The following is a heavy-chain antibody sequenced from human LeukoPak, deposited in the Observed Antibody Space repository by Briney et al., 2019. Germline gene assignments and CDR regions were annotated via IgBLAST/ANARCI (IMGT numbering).Heavy chain of an antibody. CDR2: IIPIFGTA. V-gene: IGHV1-69*05. CDR3: ARGAGIAARTYYYYMDV. Sequence: SVKVSCKASGGTFSSYAICWVRQAPGQGLEWMGGIIPIFGTANYTQKFQGRVTITTDESTSTAYMELSSLRSEDTAVYYCARGAGIAARTYYYYMDVWGQGTLVTVSS. D-gene: IGHD6-6*01. J-gene: IGHJ6*03. CDR1: GGTFSSYA.